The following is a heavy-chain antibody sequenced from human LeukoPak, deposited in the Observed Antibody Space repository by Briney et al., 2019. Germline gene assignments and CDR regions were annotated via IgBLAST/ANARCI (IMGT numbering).Heavy chain of an antibody. CDR1: GYTFTSYD. Sequence: GASVKVSCKASGYTFTSYDINWVRRATGQGLEWMGWMNPNSGNTGYAQKFQGRVTMTRNTSIRTAYMELSSLTSEDTAVYYCARQRGYNYGYDDYWGQGTLVTVSS. CDR3: ARQRGYNYGYDDY. D-gene: IGHD5-18*01. J-gene: IGHJ4*02. V-gene: IGHV1-8*01. CDR2: MNPNSGNT.